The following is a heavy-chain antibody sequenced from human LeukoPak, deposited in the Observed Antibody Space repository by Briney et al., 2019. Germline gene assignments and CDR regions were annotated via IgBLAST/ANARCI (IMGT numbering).Heavy chain of an antibody. CDR3: ARGRIQLWLYYHYYMDV. CDR1: GGTFSSYA. D-gene: IGHD5-18*01. Sequence: SVKVSCKASGGTFSSYAISWVRQAPGQGLEWMGGIIPIFGTANYTQKFQGRVTITTDESTSTAYMELSSLRSKDTAVYYCARGRIQLWLYYHYYMDVWGKGTTVTVSS. J-gene: IGHJ6*03. CDR2: IIPIFGTA. V-gene: IGHV1-69*05.